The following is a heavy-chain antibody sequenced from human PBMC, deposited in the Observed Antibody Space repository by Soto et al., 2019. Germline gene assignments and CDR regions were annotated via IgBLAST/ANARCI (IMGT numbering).Heavy chain of an antibody. CDR3: ASVPAAYNMDV. D-gene: IGHD2-2*01. V-gene: IGHV4-39*01. Sequence: PSETLSLTCTVSGGSISSSSYYWGWIRQPPGKGLEWIGSIYYSGSTYYNPSLKSRVTISVDTSKNQFSLKLSSVTAADTAVYYCASVPAAYNMDVWGKGTTVTVSS. J-gene: IGHJ6*03. CDR2: IYYSGST. CDR1: GGSISSSSYY.